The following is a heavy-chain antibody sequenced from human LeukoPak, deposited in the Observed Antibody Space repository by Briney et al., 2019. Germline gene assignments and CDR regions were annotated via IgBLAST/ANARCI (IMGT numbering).Heavy chain of an antibody. CDR3: ARAGGLSSGYYSY. CDR1: GFTVSSSY. D-gene: IGHD3-22*01. CDR2: IYSGGST. Sequence: GGSLRLSCAASGFTVSSSYMSWVRQDPGKGLEWVSVIYSGGSTYYADSVKGRFSISRDNSKNTVFLQMNSLRDTAMYYCARAGGLSSGYYSYWGQGTLVTVSS. J-gene: IGHJ4*02. V-gene: IGHV3-66*01.